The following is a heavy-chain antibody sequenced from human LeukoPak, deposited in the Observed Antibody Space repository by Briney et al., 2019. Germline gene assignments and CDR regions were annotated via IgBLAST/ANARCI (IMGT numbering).Heavy chain of an antibody. CDR1: GFTFSDYY. Sequence: GGSLRLSCAASGFTFSDYYMSWIRQAPGKGLEWVSYISSSGSTIYYADSVKGRFTISRDNAKNSLYLQMNSLRAEDTAVNYCASGRPPHCSGGSCYSVEDYWGQGTLVTVSS. CDR2: ISSSGSTI. D-gene: IGHD2-15*01. J-gene: IGHJ4*02. CDR3: ASGRPPHCSGGSCYSVEDY. V-gene: IGHV3-11*01.